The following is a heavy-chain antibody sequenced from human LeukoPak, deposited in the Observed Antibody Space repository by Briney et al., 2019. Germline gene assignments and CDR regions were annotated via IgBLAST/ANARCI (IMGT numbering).Heavy chain of an antibody. Sequence: GRSLRLSCAASGFTFSNYAMHWVRRAPGKGLEWVAVISYDGSNKYYADSVKGRFTISRDNSKNTLYLQMNSLRAEDTAVYYCARVALEWLFRYYFDYWGQGTLVTVSS. J-gene: IGHJ4*02. CDR1: GFTFSNYA. CDR3: ARVALEWLFRYYFDY. CDR2: ISYDGSNK. V-gene: IGHV3-30-3*01. D-gene: IGHD3-3*01.